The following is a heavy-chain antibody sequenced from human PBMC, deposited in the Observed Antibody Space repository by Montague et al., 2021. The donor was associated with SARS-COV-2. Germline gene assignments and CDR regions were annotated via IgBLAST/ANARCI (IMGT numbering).Heavy chain of an antibody. J-gene: IGHJ4*02. Sequence: SETLSLTCTVSGDSISYFYWSWIRQPAGKGLEWIGRVSASGSTXXXPSXNGRVTMSVDTSKKQFSLRLSPVTAADTAVYYCARDVVAAPGTFDYWGQGTLVTASS. CDR3: ARDVVAAPGTFDY. CDR1: GDSISYFY. CDR2: VSASGST. V-gene: IGHV4-4*07. D-gene: IGHD6-13*01.